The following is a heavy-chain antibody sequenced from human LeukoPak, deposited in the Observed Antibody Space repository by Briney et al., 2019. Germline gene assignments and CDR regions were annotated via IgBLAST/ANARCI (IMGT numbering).Heavy chain of an antibody. CDR3: ARAYPVFGEDYYYYMDV. CDR2: ISYDGSNK. J-gene: IGHJ6*03. V-gene: IGHV3-30-3*01. CDR1: GFTFSSYA. Sequence: GGSLRLSCAASGFTFSSYAMHWVRQAPGKGLEWVAVISYDGSNKYYADSVKGRFTISRDNSKNTLYLQMNSLRAEDTAVYYCARAYPVFGEDYYYYMDVWGKGTTVTVSS. D-gene: IGHD3-3*01.